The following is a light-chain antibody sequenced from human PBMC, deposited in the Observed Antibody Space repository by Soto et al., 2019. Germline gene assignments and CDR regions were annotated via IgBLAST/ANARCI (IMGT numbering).Light chain of an antibody. CDR1: QTISNY. V-gene: IGKV1-39*01. CDR2: TVS. Sequence: DIQMTQSPSSLSASVGDRVTITCRANQTISNYLNWYQQKPGKAPKLLVYTVSNLHSGVPSRFSGGASGTDFTLTISSLQPEDCAPYFCQQSYTTSWTFGQGTKVAIK. CDR3: QQSYTTSWT. J-gene: IGKJ1*01.